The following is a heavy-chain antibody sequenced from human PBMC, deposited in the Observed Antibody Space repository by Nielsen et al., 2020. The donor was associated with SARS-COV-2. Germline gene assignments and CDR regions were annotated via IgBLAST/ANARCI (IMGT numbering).Heavy chain of an antibody. V-gene: IGHV3-30*03. CDR3: ARDAAYSRFDY. CDR2: ISRDASRT. CDR1: GFTFSDYG. J-gene: IGHJ4*02. D-gene: IGHD4-11*01. Sequence: GESLKISCAASGFTFSDYGIHWVRQAPGRGLEWMAIISRDASRTYYVDSVKGRFTIPRDNAGKSLYLQMNSLRAEDTAVYYCARDAAYSRFDYWGQGTLVTVSS.